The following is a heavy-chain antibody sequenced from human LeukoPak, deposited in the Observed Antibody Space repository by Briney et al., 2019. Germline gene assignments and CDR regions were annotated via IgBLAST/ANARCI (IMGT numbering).Heavy chain of an antibody. CDR1: GFTFSSYS. V-gene: IGHV3-21*01. CDR3: AREGHTAMVTRFDS. Sequence: GGSLRLSCAASGFTFSSYSMNWVRQAPGKGLEWVSSIRSSSSYIYYADSVKGRFTISRDNAKNSLYLQMNSLRAEDTAVYYCAREGHTAMVTRFDSWGQGTLVTVSS. CDR2: IRSSSSYI. J-gene: IGHJ5*01. D-gene: IGHD5-18*01.